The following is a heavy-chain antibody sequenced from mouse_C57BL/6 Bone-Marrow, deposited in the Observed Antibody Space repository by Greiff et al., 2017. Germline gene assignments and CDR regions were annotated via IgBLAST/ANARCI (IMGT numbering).Heavy chain of an antibody. CDR3: ARGGVAY. CDR2: ISDGGGYT. J-gene: IGHJ3*01. V-gene: IGHV5-4*01. CDR1: GFTFSSYA. Sequence: EVQLVESGGGLVKPGGSLKLSCAASGFTFSSYAMSWVRQTPEKRLEWVATISDGGGYTYYPDNVKGRFTISRDNAKNNLYLQMSHLESEDTAMYYCARGGVAYWGQGTLVTVSA.